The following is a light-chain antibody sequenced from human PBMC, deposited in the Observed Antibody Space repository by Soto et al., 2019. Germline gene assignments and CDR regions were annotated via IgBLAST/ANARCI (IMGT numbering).Light chain of an antibody. V-gene: IGKV3-20*01. CDR1: QSVSNY. Sequence: EIVLTQSPGTLSLSPGERATLSCRASQSVSNYLAWYQQKPGQAPRLLIYGASRRATVIPDRFSGSGSGTDVTLTSSRLEPEDFAVYYCQQYGGSPQTFGQGTNVEIK. CDR2: GAS. CDR3: QQYGGSPQT. J-gene: IGKJ1*01.